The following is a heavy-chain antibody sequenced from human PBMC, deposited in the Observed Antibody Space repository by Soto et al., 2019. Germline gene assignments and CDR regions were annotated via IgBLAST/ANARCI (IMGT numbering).Heavy chain of an antibody. Sequence: ETLSLTCAGYGGFLSGYYWSWIRQPPGKGLEWIGEINHSGSTNYNPSLKSRVTISVDTSKNQFSLKLSSVTAADTAVYYCARGRVYGLIRCWAHSWLVPWGQATLVTVYS. D-gene: IGHD6-19*01. CDR1: GGFLSGYY. CDR3: ARGRVYGLIRCWAHSWLVP. V-gene: IGHV4-34*01. CDR2: INHSGST. J-gene: IGHJ5*02.